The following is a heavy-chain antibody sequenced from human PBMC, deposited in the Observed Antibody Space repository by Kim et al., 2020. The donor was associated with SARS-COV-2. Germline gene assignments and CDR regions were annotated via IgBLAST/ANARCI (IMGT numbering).Heavy chain of an antibody. CDR2: IIPILDTS. CDR3: AILERLTSDWSEGDWFDP. J-gene: IGHJ5*02. Sequence: SVKVSCKASGDTYRNYNINWVRQAPGQGLEWMGGIIPILDTSKYAPKFQDRLTISADESTSTAYMELRSLRSEDTAIYYCAILERLTSDWSEGDWFDPWGQGTLVPGS. V-gene: IGHV1-69*13. D-gene: IGHD3-9*01. CDR1: GDTYRNYN.